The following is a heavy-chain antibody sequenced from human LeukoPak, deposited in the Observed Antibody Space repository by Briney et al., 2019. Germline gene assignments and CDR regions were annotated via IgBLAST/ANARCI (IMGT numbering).Heavy chain of an antibody. Sequence: SETLSLTCAVYGGSFSGYYCSWIRQPPGKGLEWIGEINHSGSTNYNTSLKSRVTISVDTSKNQFSLKLSSVTAADTAVYYCARGELTYYYDSSGPAGYWGQGTLVTVSS. D-gene: IGHD3-22*01. CDR1: GGSFSGYY. CDR3: ARGELTYYYDSSGPAGY. V-gene: IGHV4-34*01. J-gene: IGHJ4*02. CDR2: INHSGST.